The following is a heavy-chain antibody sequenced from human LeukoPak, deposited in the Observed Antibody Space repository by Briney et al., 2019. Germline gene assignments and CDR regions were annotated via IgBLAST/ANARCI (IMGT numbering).Heavy chain of an antibody. D-gene: IGHD1-26*01. V-gene: IGHV1-69*13. CDR2: IIPIFGTA. Sequence: GASVKVSCKASGGTFSSYAISWVRQAPGQGLEWMGGIIPIFGTANYAQKFRGRVTITADESTSTAYMELSSLRSEDTAVYYCARMVGWGARRYYYYYMDVWGKGTTVTISS. CDR3: ARMVGWGARRYYYYYMDV. J-gene: IGHJ6*03. CDR1: GGTFSSYA.